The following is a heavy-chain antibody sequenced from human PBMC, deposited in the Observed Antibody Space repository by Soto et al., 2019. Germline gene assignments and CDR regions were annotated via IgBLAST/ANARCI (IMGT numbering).Heavy chain of an antibody. CDR1: VYTFTGYY. V-gene: IGHV1-2*04. CDR3: ARGSRDTAMIFDY. Sequence: GASVTVSCKASVYTFTGYYMHWVRQAPGQGLEWMGWINPNSGGTNYAQKFQGWVTMTRDTSISTAYMELSRLRSDDTAVYYCARGSRDTAMIFDYWGQGTLVTVSS. J-gene: IGHJ4*02. CDR2: INPNSGGT. D-gene: IGHD5-18*01.